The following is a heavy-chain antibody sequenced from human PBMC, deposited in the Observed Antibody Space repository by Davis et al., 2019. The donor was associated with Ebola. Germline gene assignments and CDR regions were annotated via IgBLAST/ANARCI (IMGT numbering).Heavy chain of an antibody. V-gene: IGHV3-23*01. CDR3: AKSGLSFGVVKYHYGMDV. Sequence: GESLKISCAASGFTFSSYWMSWVRQAPGKGLECVSAISGSGGSTYYADSVKGRFTISRDNSKKTLYLQMNSLRAEDTAVYYCAKSGLSFGVVKYHYGMDVWGKGTTVTVSS. CDR1: GFTFSSYW. D-gene: IGHD3-3*01. CDR2: ISGSGGST. J-gene: IGHJ6*04.